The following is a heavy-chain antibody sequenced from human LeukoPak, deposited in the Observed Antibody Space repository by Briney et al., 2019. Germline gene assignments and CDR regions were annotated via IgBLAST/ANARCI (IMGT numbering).Heavy chain of an antibody. J-gene: IGHJ4*02. D-gene: IGHD6-19*01. CDR2: ISAYNANT. CDR1: GYTFTTYG. CDR3: ARDPTIAVAWPGY. V-gene: IGHV1-18*01. Sequence: VASVKVSCKASGYTFTTYGISWVRQAPGQGLEWMGWISAYNANTNYAQKFQGRVTMTTDTSTSTAYMDLRSLRSDDTAVYYCARDPTIAVAWPGYWGQGTLVTVSS.